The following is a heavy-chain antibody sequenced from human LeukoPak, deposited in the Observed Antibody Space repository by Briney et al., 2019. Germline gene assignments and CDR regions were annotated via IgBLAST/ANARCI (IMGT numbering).Heavy chain of an antibody. CDR3: VRSTTWIFDY. V-gene: IGHV5-51*01. J-gene: IGHJ4*02. Sequence: KVSCKGSGYSFTSYWIGWVRQMPGKGLEWMGIIYPGDSDTKYSPSFQGQVTISADKSISTAYLQWSSLKASDTAMYYCVRSTTWIFDYWGQGTLVTVSS. D-gene: IGHD1-1*01. CDR1: GYSFTSYW. CDR2: IYPGDSDT.